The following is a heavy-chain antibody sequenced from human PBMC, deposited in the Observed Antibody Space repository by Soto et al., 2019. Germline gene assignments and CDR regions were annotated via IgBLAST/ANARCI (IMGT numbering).Heavy chain of an antibody. J-gene: IGHJ6*02. V-gene: IGHV1-69*01. CDR3: ARIPVAGKGWYYGMDV. CDR1: GGTFSSYA. CDR2: IIPIFGTA. Sequence: QVQLVQSGAEVKKPGSSVKVSCKASGGTFSSYAISWVRQAPGQGLEWMGGIIPIFGTANYAQKFQGRVTITADESTSAAYMELSSLRSEDTAVYYGARIPVAGKGWYYGMDVWGQGTTVTVSS. D-gene: IGHD6-19*01.